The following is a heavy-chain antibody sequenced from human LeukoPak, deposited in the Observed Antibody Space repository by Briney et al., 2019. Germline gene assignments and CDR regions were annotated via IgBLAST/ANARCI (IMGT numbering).Heavy chain of an antibody. D-gene: IGHD3-22*01. V-gene: IGHV3-48*02. CDR3: AREGYDSSGYRYYFDY. J-gene: IGHJ4*02. CDR1: GFTFSSYN. Sequence: GGSLRLSCAASGFTFSSYNMNWVRQAPGKGLEWVSYISSSSSTIYYADSVKGRFTISRDNAKNSLYLQTNSLRDEDTAVYYCAREGYDSSGYRYYFDYWGQGTLVTVTS. CDR2: ISSSSSTI.